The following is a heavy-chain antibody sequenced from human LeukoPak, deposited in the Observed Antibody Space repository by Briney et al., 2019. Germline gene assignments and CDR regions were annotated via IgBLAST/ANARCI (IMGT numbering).Heavy chain of an antibody. CDR2: INQDGSDM. V-gene: IGHV3-7*03. CDR1: GFNFINAW. J-gene: IGHJ3*01. D-gene: IGHD3-10*01. Sequence: GGSLRLSCTTSGFNFINAWMNWVRQAPGKGLEWVAKINQDGSDMYYVDSVKGRFFVSRDNARNLVYLQMNSLRVDDTAVYYCARDFPGIGRGTFDFWGQGTIIIVSS. CDR3: ARDFPGIGRGTFDF.